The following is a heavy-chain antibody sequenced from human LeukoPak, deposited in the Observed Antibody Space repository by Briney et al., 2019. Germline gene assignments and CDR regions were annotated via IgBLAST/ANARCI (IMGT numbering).Heavy chain of an antibody. V-gene: IGHV4-59*01. CDR3: ARCFWSGYPYYYYGMDV. J-gene: IGHJ6*02. D-gene: IGHD3-3*01. CDR1: GGSISSYY. CDR2: IYYSGST. Sequence: SETLSLTCTVSGGSISSYYWSWIRPPPGKGLEWIGYIYYSGSTNYNPSLKSRVTISVDTSKNQFSLKLSSVTAADTAVYYCARCFWSGYPYYYYGMDVWGQGTTVTVSS.